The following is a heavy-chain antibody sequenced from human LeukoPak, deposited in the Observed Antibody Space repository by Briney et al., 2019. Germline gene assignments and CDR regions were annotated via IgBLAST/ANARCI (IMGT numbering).Heavy chain of an antibody. Sequence: EASVKVSCKASGYTFTSYYMHWVRQAPGQGLEWMGIINPSSGSTSYAQKFQGRVTMTRDTSTSTVYMELSSLRSEDTAVYYCARPYCSSTSCYEYSLGYWGQGTLVTVSS. CDR1: GYTFTSYY. CDR2: INPSSGST. J-gene: IGHJ4*02. V-gene: IGHV1-46*01. CDR3: ARPYCSSTSCYEYSLGY. D-gene: IGHD2-2*01.